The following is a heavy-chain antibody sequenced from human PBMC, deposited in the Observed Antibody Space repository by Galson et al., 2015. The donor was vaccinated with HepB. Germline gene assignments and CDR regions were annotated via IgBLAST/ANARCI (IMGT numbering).Heavy chain of an antibody. CDR2: IYSGGST. CDR3: ARDLLNVGGAFDI. J-gene: IGHJ3*02. V-gene: IGHV3-66*01. D-gene: IGHD3-16*01. CDR1: GFTVSSNY. Sequence: SLRLSCAASGFTVSSNYMSWVRQAPGKGLEWVSVIYSGGSTYYADSVKGRFTISRDNSKNTLYLQMNSLRAEDTAVYYCARDLLNVGGAFDIWGQGTMVTVSS.